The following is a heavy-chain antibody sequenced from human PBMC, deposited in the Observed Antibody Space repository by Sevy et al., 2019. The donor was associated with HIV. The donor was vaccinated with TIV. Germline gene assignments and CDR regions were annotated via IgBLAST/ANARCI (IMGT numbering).Heavy chain of an antibody. V-gene: IGHV3-23*01. D-gene: IGHD2-15*01. CDR3: AKVLYGGGSQVFDC. CDR1: GFTFSSYA. J-gene: IGHJ4*02. Sequence: WGSLRLSCAVSGFTFSSYAMNWVRQAPGKGLEWVSSITSSGENTYSADSVKGRFTISRDNSKNTLFLQMNNLGAEDTAVYYCAKVLYGGGSQVFDCWGQRTLVTVSS. CDR2: ITSSGENT.